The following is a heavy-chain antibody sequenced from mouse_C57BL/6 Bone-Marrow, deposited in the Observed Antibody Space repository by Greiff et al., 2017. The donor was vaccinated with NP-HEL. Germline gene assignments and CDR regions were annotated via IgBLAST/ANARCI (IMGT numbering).Heavy chain of an antibody. D-gene: IGHD2-2*01. Sequence: QVQLQQPGAELVRPGSSVKLSCKASGYTFTSYWMDWVKQRPGQGLEWIGNIYPSDSETHYNQKFKDKATLTVDKSSSTAYMQLSSLTSEDSAVYYCATDGNDVMDYWGQGTSVTVSA. CDR2: IYPSDSET. CDR3: ATDGNDVMDY. CDR1: GYTFTSYW. V-gene: IGHV1-61*01. J-gene: IGHJ4*01.